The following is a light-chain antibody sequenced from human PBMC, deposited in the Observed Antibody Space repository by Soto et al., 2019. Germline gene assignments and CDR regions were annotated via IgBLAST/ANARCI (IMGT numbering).Light chain of an antibody. CDR1: SSNIGAGYD. Sequence: QSVLTQPPSVSGAPGQRVTISCTGSSSNIGAGYDVHWYQQLPGTAPKLLIYGNSNRPSGVPDRFSGSKSGTSASLAITGXXXXDXXXXXXQSYDSSLSGYVVFGGGTQLTVL. V-gene: IGLV1-40*01. J-gene: IGLJ2*01. CDR2: GNS. CDR3: QSYDSSLSGYVV.